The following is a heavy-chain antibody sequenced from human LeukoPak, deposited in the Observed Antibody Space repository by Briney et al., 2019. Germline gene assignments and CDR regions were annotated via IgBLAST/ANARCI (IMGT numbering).Heavy chain of an antibody. J-gene: IGHJ4*02. CDR1: GFTFRSYN. CDR2: ISSSSSNI. CDR3: VRAVEYYYDSSGYAVDY. Sequence: TGGSLRLSCAASGFTFRSYNMNWVRQAPGKGLEWVSSISSSSSNIYYADSVTGRFTISRDNAKNSLYLQMNSLRAEDTAVYYCVRAVEYYYDSSGYAVDYWGQGTLVTVSS. V-gene: IGHV3-21*01. D-gene: IGHD3-22*01.